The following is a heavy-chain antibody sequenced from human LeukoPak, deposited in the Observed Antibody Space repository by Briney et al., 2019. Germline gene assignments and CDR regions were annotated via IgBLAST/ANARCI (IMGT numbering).Heavy chain of an antibody. CDR3: ARGGYYDSSGYPNPLDY. Sequence: SETLSLTCAVYGGSFSGNYWNWIRQPPGKGLEWIGDITHSGSTNYNPSLKSRVTISGGTSKNQFSLKLSSVTAADTAIYYCARGGYYDSSGYPNPLDYWGQGTLVTVSS. CDR1: GGSFSGNY. CDR2: ITHSGST. D-gene: IGHD3-22*01. V-gene: IGHV4-34*01. J-gene: IGHJ4*02.